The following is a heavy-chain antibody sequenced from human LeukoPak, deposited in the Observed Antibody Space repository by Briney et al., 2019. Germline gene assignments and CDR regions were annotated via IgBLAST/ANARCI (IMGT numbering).Heavy chain of an antibody. CDR2: IYYSGST. J-gene: IGHJ5*02. D-gene: IGHD3-10*01. CDR1: GYSISSGYF. Sequence: SETLSLTCTVSGYSISSGYFWGWIRQPPGKGLEWIGTIYYSGSTYYNPSLKSRVTISVDTSKNQFSLRLSSVTAADTAIYYCARKLYVVREVTFLNWFDPWGQGTLVTVSS. CDR3: ARKLYVVREVTFLNWFDP. V-gene: IGHV4-38-2*02.